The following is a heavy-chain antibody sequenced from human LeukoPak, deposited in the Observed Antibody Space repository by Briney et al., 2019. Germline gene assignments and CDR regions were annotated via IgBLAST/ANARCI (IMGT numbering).Heavy chain of an antibody. J-gene: IGHJ4*02. V-gene: IGHV1-2*02. D-gene: IGHD4-11*01. CDR1: GYTFTGYY. Sequence: ASVKVSCTASGYTFTGYYMHWVRQAPGQGLEWMGWINPNSGGTNYAQKFQGRVTMTRDTSISTAYMELSRLRPDDTAVYYCARGTTVNGRTFDYWGQGTLVTVSS. CDR3: ARGTTVNGRTFDY. CDR2: INPNSGGT.